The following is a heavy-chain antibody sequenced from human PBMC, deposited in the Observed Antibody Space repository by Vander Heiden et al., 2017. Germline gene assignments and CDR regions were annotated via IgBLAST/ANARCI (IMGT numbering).Heavy chain of an antibody. CDR3: AKVRTYCGGDCREGYFDY. V-gene: IGHV3-23*01. CDR2: ISGSGGST. CDR1: GFTFSIYA. J-gene: IGHJ4*02. D-gene: IGHD2-21*02. Sequence: EVQLLESGGGLVQPGGSLRLSCAASGFTFSIYAMSWVRQAPGKGLEWVSAISGSGGSTYYADSVKGRFTISRDNSKNTLYLQMNSLRAEDTAVYYCAKVRTYCGGDCREGYFDYWGQGTLVTVSS.